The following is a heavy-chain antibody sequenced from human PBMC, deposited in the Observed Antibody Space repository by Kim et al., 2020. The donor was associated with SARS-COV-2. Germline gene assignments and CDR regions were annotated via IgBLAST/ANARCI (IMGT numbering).Heavy chain of an antibody. CDR1: GYTFTSYY. J-gene: IGHJ4*02. CDR3: ARDAGIVATKRGYFDY. CDR2: INPSGGST. D-gene: IGHD5-12*01. Sequence: ASVKVSCKASGYTFTSYYMHWVRQAPGQGLEWMGIINPSGGSTSYAQKFQGRVTMTRDTSTSTVYMELSSLRSEDTAVYYCARDAGIVATKRGYFDYWGQGTLVTVSS. V-gene: IGHV1-46*01.